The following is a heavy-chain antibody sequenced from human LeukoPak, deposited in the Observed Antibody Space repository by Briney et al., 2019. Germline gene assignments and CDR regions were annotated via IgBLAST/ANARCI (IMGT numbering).Heavy chain of an antibody. Sequence: GRSLRLSCAASGFTFSSYWMSWVRQAPGKGLEWVANIKQDGSERYYVDSVKGRFTISRDNAKNSLYLQMNSLRAEDTAVYYCARDRIVVVPAAGDYWGQGTLVTVSS. CDR1: GFTFSSYW. CDR2: IKQDGSER. V-gene: IGHV3-7*01. D-gene: IGHD2-2*01. J-gene: IGHJ4*02. CDR3: ARDRIVVVPAAGDY.